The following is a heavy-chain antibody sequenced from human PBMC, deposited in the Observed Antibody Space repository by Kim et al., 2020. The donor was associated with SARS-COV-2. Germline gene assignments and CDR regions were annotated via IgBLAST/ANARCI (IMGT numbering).Heavy chain of an antibody. CDR1: GYTFTSYG. D-gene: IGHD1-26*01. Sequence: ASVKVSCKASGYTFTSYGISWVRQAPGQGLEWMGWISAYNGNTNYAQKLQGRVTMTTDTSTSTAYMELRSLRSDDTAVYYCARDNHKWELLWALDCSFDYWGQGTLVTVSS. CDR3: ARDNHKWELLWALDCSFDY. J-gene: IGHJ4*02. CDR2: ISAYNGNT. V-gene: IGHV1-18*01.